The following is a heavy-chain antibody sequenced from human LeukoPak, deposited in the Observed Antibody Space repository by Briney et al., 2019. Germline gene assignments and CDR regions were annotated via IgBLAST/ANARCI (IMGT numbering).Heavy chain of an antibody. Sequence: PGGSLRLSCAASGFTFSSYAMSRVRQAPGKGLEWVSAISGSGGSTYYADSVKGRFTISRDNSKNTLYLQMNSLRAEDTAVYYCAKVPTVTHYYYYGMDVWGQGTTVTVSS. CDR2: ISGSGGST. CDR3: AKVPTVTHYYYYGMDV. V-gene: IGHV3-23*01. D-gene: IGHD4-17*01. CDR1: GFTFSSYA. J-gene: IGHJ6*02.